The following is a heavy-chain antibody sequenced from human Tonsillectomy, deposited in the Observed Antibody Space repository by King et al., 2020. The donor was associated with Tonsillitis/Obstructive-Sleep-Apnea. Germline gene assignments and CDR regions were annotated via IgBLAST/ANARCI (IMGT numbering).Heavy chain of an antibody. CDR3: ATGKLIIPLVEPAAPPFDY. CDR2: FDPEDGET. CDR1: GYTLTELS. D-gene: IGHD2-2*01. J-gene: IGHJ4*02. V-gene: IGHV1-24*01. Sequence: QGQLVQSGAEVKKPGASVKVSCKVSGYTLTELSMHWVRQAPGKGLEWMGGFDPEDGETIYAQKFQGRVTMTEDTSTDTAYMELTCLRSEDTAVYYCATGKLIIPLVEPAAPPFDYWGQGTLVTVSS.